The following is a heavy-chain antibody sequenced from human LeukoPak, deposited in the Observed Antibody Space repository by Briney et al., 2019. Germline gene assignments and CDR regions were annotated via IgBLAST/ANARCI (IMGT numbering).Heavy chain of an antibody. Sequence: GGSLRLSCVLSGIPFKDAWMSWVRQVPGKGLEWVRRITNAGTTDYAAPVKGRFTISRDNSKNTFYLQMNSLRTEDTSLYYCTWMATVLTVDYWGQGTLVTVSS. CDR1: GIPFKDAW. D-gene: IGHD5-24*01. V-gene: IGHV3-15*01. J-gene: IGHJ4*02. CDR3: TWMATVLTVDY. CDR2: ITNAGTT.